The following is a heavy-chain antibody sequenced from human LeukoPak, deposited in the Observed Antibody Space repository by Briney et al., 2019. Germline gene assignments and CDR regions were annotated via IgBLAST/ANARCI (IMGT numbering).Heavy chain of an antibody. CDR2: ICSRGSYI. Sequence: GGSLRLSCAASGFTFSSYEMNWVRQAPGMGLEWVSYICSRGSYIYYADSVKGRFPISRDNAKNSLYLQMNSLRAEDTAVYYCARDLYYYGSGSYVPGLPDYWGQGTLVTVSS. CDR1: GFTFSSYE. D-gene: IGHD3-10*01. J-gene: IGHJ4*02. V-gene: IGHV3-48*03. CDR3: ARDLYYYGSGSYVPGLPDY.